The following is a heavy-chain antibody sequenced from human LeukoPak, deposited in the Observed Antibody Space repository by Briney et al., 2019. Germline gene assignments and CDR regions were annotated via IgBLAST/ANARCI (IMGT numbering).Heavy chain of an antibody. CDR1: GDSTSNFY. D-gene: IGHD1-26*01. CDR3: ARGREPYAFDI. Sequence: SETLSLTCTVSGDSTSNFYWNWIRQPPGKGLEWIGYIYYSGSTNYNPSLKSRVTISVDTSKNQFSLKLSSVTAADTAVYYCARGREPYAFDIWGQGTMVTVSS. CDR2: IYYSGST. J-gene: IGHJ3*02. V-gene: IGHV4-59*01.